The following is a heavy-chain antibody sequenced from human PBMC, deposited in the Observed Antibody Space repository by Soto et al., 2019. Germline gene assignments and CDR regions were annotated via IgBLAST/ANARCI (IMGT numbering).Heavy chain of an antibody. D-gene: IGHD1-26*01. Sequence: DVQLLESGGGLVQPGGSLTLSCSASRFTFSDFAINWVLQAPGKGLELVSAIGGVGADTYYADSVKGRFTISRDNSKNTLYLQMNRLRDEETAVYYCAKDAVPYNGKWDGFDSWGQGPLVIVSS. J-gene: IGHJ5*01. CDR2: IGGVGADT. CDR3: AKDAVPYNGKWDGFDS. V-gene: IGHV3-23*01. CDR1: RFTFSDFA.